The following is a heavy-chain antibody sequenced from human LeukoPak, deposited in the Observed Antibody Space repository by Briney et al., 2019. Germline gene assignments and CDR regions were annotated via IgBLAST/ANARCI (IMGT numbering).Heavy chain of an antibody. D-gene: IGHD1-7*01. CDR3: ASLELLGY. CDR1: GFTLSSYA. J-gene: IGHJ4*02. CDR2: ISYDGSNK. V-gene: IGHV3-30-3*01. Sequence: GGSLRLSCAASGFTLSSYAMHWVRQAPGKGLEWVAVISYDGSNKYYADSVKGRFTISRDNSKNTLYLQMNSLRAEDTAVYCCASLELLGYWGQGTLVTVSS.